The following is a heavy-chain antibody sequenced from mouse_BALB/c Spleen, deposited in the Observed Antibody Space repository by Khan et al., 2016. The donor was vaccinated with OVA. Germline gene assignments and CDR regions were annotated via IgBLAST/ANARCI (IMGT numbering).Heavy chain of an antibody. CDR3: ARGMGLLRGAMDY. D-gene: IGHD2-3*01. J-gene: IGHJ4*01. V-gene: IGHV1S136*01. Sequence: VRLQQSGPELVKPGASVKMSCKASGYTFTTYVIHWVKQKPGQGLEWFGYINPYNDDTKYNEKFKGKATLTSDKSSTTAYMEFSSLTSEDSAVYYCARGMGLLRGAMDYWGQGTSVTVSS. CDR2: INPYNDDT. CDR1: GYTFTTYV.